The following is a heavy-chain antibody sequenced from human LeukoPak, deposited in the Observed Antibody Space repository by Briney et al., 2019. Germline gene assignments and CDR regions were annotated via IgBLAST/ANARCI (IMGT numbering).Heavy chain of an antibody. CDR1: GFTFTSSA. CDR2: IVVGSGNT. J-gene: IGHJ4*02. D-gene: IGHD3-22*01. CDR3: AAAYYYDSSGYLYYFDY. V-gene: IGHV1-58*02. Sequence: SVKVSCKASGFTFTSSAMQWVRQARGQRLEWIGWIVVGSGNTNYAQKFRERVTITRDMSTSTAYMELSSLRSEDTAVYYCAAAYYYDSSGYLYYFDYWGQGTLVTVSS.